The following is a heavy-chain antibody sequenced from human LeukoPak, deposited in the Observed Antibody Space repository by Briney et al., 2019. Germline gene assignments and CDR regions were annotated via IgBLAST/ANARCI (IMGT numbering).Heavy chain of an antibody. CDR1: GYTFTSYY. D-gene: IGHD5-12*01. CDR3: ARGVRLLRYSGYDSTGAFDY. CDR2: INPSGGST. Sequence: GASVKVSCKASGYTFTSYYMHWVRQAPGQGLEWMGIINPSGGSTSYAQKFQGRVTMTRNTSISTAYMELSSLRSEDTAVYYCARGVRLLRYSGYDSTGAFDYWGQGTLVTVSS. J-gene: IGHJ4*02. V-gene: IGHV1-46*01.